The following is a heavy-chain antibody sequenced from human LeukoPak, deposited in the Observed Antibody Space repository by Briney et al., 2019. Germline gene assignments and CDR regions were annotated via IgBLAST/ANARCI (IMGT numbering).Heavy chain of an antibody. CDR2: IKQDGSEK. J-gene: IGHJ4*02. V-gene: IGHV3-7*01. CDR1: GFTVSSNY. Sequence: GGSLRLSCAASGFTVSSNYMSWVRQAPGKGLEWVANIKQDGSEKYYVDSVKGRFTISRDNAKNSLYLQMNSLRAEDTAVYYCARDHLFDYWGQGTLVTVSS. CDR3: ARDHLFDY.